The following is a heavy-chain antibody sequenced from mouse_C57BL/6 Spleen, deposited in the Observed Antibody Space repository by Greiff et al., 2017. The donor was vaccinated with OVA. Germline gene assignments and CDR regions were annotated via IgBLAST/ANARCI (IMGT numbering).Heavy chain of an antibody. V-gene: IGHV1-69*01. CDR1: GYTFTSYW. D-gene: IGHD3-3*01. CDR3: ARSLGQDYFDY. Sequence: QVQLQQPGAELVMPGASVKLSCKASGYTFTSYWMHWVKQRPGQGLEWIGEIDPYDSYTNYNQKFKGKSTLTVDKSSSTAYMQRSSLTSEDSAVYYCARSLGQDYFDYWGQGTTLTVSS. J-gene: IGHJ2*01. CDR2: IDPYDSYT.